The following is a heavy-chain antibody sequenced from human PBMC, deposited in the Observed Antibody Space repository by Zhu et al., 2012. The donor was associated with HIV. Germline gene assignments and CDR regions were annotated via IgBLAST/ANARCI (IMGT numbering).Heavy chain of an antibody. D-gene: IGHD3-22*01. V-gene: IGHV4-34*02. CDR3: ARDHHTSGYHY. J-gene: IGHJ4*02. CDR2: INHTGNT. CDR1: GESLTGNTYY. Sequence: QVQLQQWGAGLSKPSETLSLTCAVYGESLTGNTYYWSWIRQPPGKGLEWIGEINHTGNTNYNPSLKSRVTISVDTSKNQFSLKLSSVTAADTALYYCARDHHTSGYHYWGQGTLVTVSS.